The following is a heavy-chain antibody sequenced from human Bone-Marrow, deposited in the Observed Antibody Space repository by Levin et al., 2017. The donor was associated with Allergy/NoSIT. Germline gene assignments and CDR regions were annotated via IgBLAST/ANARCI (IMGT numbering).Heavy chain of an antibody. Sequence: GGSLRLSCAASGFTFSSYAISWVRQAPGKGLEWVSSISGTGDSTHSADSVKGRCTISRDNSKNTVYLQMNSLRAEDTALYYCAKDLRAGAASGDFDSWGQGTLVTVSS. V-gene: IGHV3-23*01. CDR3: AKDLRAGAASGDFDS. CDR2: ISGTGDST. J-gene: IGHJ4*02. D-gene: IGHD1-26*01. CDR1: GFTFSSYA.